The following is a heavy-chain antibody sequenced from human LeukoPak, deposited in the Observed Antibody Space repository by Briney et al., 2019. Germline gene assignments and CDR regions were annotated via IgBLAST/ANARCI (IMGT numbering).Heavy chain of an antibody. CDR3: ARDMGYCSSTSCQSRPLPSYCYYGMDV. J-gene: IGHJ6*02. D-gene: IGHD2-2*01. CDR1: GFTFSSYA. Sequence: TGGSLRLSCAASGFTFSSYAMHWVRQAPGKGLEWVAVISYDGSNKYYADSVKGRFTISRDNSKNTLYLQMNSLRAEDTAVYYCARDMGYCSSTSCQSRPLPSYCYYGMDVWGQGTTVTVSS. V-gene: IGHV3-30-3*01. CDR2: ISYDGSNK.